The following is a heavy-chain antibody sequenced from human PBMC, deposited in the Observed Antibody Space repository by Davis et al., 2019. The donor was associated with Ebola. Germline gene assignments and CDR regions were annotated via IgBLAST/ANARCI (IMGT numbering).Heavy chain of an antibody. V-gene: IGHV3-21*01. J-gene: IGHJ6*02. CDR3: ARAAPVRYYDSSGYFPYYYGMDV. CDR1: GFTFSSYS. CDR2: ISSSSSYI. D-gene: IGHD3-22*01. Sequence: PGGSLRLSCAASGFTFSSYSMNWVRQAPGKGLEWVSSISSSSSYIYYADSVKGRFTISRDNAKNSLYLQMNSLRAEDTAVYYCARAAPVRYYDSSGYFPYYYGMDVWGQGTTVTVSS.